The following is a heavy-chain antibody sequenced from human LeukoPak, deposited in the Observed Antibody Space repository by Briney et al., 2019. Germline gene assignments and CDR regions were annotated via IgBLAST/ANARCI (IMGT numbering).Heavy chain of an antibody. Sequence: SVKVSCKDSGGTFSSYAISWVRQAPGQGLEWMGRIIPIFGTANYAQKFQGRVTITTDESTSTAYMELSSLRSEDTAVYYCARASGSGYGIDYWGQGTLVTVSS. CDR2: IIPIFGTA. CDR3: ARASGSGYGIDY. J-gene: IGHJ4*02. CDR1: GGTFSSYA. V-gene: IGHV1-69*05. D-gene: IGHD5-12*01.